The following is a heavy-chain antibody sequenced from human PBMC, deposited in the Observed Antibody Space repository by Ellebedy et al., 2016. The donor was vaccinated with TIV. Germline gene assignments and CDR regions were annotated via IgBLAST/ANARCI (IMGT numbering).Heavy chain of an antibody. CDR1: GFTFTSSA. J-gene: IGHJ5*01. V-gene: IGHV1-58*02. Sequence: ASVKVSCKASGFTFTSSAMQWVRQARGQRLEWIGWIVVGSGNTNYAQKFQERVTITRDMSTSTAYMELSSLRSEDTAVYYCARGGDTLSAYENWFDSWGQGTLVTVSS. D-gene: IGHD3-9*01. CDR3: ARGGDTLSAYENWFDS. CDR2: IVVGSGNT.